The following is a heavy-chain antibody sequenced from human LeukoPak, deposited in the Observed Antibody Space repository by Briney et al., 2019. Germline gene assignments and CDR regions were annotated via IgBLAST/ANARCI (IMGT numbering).Heavy chain of an antibody. J-gene: IGHJ4*02. Sequence: SETLFLTCTVSGGSISSSSYYWGWIRQPPGKGLEWIGSIYYSGSTYYNPSLKRRVTISVDTSKNQFSLKLSSVTAADTAVYYCARLYYDILTGYYNSFDYWGQGTLVTVAS. CDR1: GGSISSSSYY. V-gene: IGHV4-39*01. CDR3: ARLYYDILTGYYNSFDY. CDR2: IYYSGST. D-gene: IGHD3-9*01.